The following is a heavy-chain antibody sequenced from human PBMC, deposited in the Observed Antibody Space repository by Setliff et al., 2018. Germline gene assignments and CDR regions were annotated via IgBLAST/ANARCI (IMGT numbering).Heavy chain of an antibody. Sequence: GESLKISCAASGFTFSSYSMNWVRQAPGKGLEWVSAITTSGGSTYYADSVKGRFTISRDSAKNALYLQMNSLRAEDTAVYYCARDGGEYWGQGTLVTVSS. CDR2: ITTSGGST. V-gene: IGHV3-21*01. J-gene: IGHJ4*02. D-gene: IGHD3-16*01. CDR1: GFTFSSYS. CDR3: ARDGGEY.